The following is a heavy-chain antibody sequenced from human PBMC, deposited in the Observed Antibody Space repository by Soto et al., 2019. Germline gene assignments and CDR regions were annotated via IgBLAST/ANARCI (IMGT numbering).Heavy chain of an antibody. CDR3: AKDLSPSVLTAIFDY. Sequence: QVQLVESGGGVVQPGRSLRLSCAASGFTFSDYGIHWVRQAPGKGMEWVAFISYDGINKYYVDTVKGRFTISRDNSKNTLYLQMNRLRAEDTAMYYCAKDLSPSVLTAIFDYWGQGTLVTVSS. CDR2: ISYDGINK. J-gene: IGHJ4*02. CDR1: GFTFSDYG. V-gene: IGHV3-30*18. D-gene: IGHD2-21*02.